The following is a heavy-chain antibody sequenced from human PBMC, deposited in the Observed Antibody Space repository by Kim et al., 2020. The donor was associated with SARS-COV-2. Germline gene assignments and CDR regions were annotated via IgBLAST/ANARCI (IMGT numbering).Heavy chain of an antibody. CDR2: T. D-gene: IGHD3-22*01. V-gene: IGHV4-39*07. CDR3: ARDSDRSVLDY. Sequence: TYFNPSLKSRVTISVDTSKNQFSLKLSSVTAADTAVYYCARDSDRSVLDYWGQGTLVTVSS. J-gene: IGHJ4*02.